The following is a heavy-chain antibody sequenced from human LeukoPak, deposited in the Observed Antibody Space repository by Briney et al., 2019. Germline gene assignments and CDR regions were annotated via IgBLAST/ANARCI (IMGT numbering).Heavy chain of an antibody. Sequence: SVKVSCKASGGTFSSYAISWVRQAPGQGLEWMGGIIPIFGTANYAQKFQGRVTITADESTSTAYMVLSSLRSEDTAVYYCARAEEVRGVLPYYWGQGTLVTVSS. CDR2: IIPIFGTA. J-gene: IGHJ4*02. CDR1: GGTFSSYA. D-gene: IGHD3-10*01. CDR3: ARAEEVRGVLPYY. V-gene: IGHV1-69*13.